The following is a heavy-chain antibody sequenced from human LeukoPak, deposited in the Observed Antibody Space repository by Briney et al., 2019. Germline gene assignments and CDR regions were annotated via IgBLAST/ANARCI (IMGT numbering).Heavy chain of an antibody. D-gene: IGHD6-13*01. J-gene: IGHJ4*02. CDR1: GYTFTSYD. CDR3: ARAIAAAGADY. Sequence: ASVKVPCKASGYTFTSYDINWVRQATGQGLEWMGWMNPNSGNTGYAQKFQGRVTMTRNTSIRTAYMELSSLRSEDTAVYYCARAIAAAGADYWGQGTLVTVSS. CDR2: MNPNSGNT. V-gene: IGHV1-8*01.